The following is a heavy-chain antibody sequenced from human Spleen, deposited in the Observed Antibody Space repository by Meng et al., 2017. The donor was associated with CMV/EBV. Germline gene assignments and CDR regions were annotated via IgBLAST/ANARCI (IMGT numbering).Heavy chain of an antibody. CDR2: NRAYNGNT. CDR3: ARGVVAGDY. V-gene: IGHV1-18*01. Sequence: LVQPVADWRHLSHSVKVLCNPSAHTVSSVGSSWVPQAPGQELEWMGWNRAYNGNTNYAQKLHDRVAMTTDTTTSTAYMDLMSLISADKAVYYCARGVVAGDYWGQGTLVTVSS. D-gene: IGHD6-19*01. J-gene: IGHJ4*02. CDR1: AHTVSSVG.